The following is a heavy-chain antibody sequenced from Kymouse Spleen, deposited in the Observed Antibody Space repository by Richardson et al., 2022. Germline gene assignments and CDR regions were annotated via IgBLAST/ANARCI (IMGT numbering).Heavy chain of an antibody. CDR2: IKSKTDGGTT. Sequence: EVQLVESGGGLVKPGGSLRLSCAASGFTFSNAWMSWVRQAPGKGLEWVGRIKSKTDGGTTDYAAPVKGRFTISRDDSKNTLYLQMNSLKTEDTAVYYCTTEGSGSHYYYYGMDVWGQGTTVTVSS. CDR1: GFTFSNAW. D-gene: IGHD1-26*01. J-gene: IGHJ6*02. V-gene: IGHV3-15*01. CDR3: TTEGSGSHYYYYGMDV.